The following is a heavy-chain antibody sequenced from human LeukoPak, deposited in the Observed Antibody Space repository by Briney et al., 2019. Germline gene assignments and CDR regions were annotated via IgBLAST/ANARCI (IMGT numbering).Heavy chain of an antibody. Sequence: GGSLRLSCAASGFTFSSYSMTWVRQAPGKGLEWVSSISSGSTYIYYADSLKGRFTISRDSAKNSLYLQMNSLRAEDTALYYCARDVEMATITDAFDIWGQGTMVTVSS. J-gene: IGHJ3*02. CDR3: ARDVEMATITDAFDI. CDR1: GFTFSSYS. V-gene: IGHV3-21*04. D-gene: IGHD5-24*01. CDR2: ISSGSTYI.